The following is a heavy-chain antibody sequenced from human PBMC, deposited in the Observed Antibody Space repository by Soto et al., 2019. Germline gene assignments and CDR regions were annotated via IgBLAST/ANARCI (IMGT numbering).Heavy chain of an antibody. CDR2: ISTDRGDT. CDR1: GYSFTTHD. Sequence: QVQLVQSGAEVKKPGASVKVSCKASGYSFTTHDITWLRQAPGKGLEWVGGISTDRGDTIYPQNLQGRLTMNTDSSTSTVYMELKSLSSDDTAVYYCARDDLNRGGKYFDYWGQGTLVTVSS. J-gene: IGHJ4*02. V-gene: IGHV1-18*01. CDR3: ARDDLNRGGKYFDY. D-gene: IGHD2-15*01.